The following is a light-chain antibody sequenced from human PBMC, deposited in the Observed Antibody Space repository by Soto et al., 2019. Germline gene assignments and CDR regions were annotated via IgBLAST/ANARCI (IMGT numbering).Light chain of an antibody. J-gene: IGLJ2*01. CDR2: DND. Sequence: QSVLTQPPSVSGTPGQRVTISCSGISSNVGSDFVYWYQQVPGTAPKRLIYDNDLRPSGVSDRFSGSKSATSASLAISGLRSEDEADYYCAAWDDSLSGHVVFGGGTKLTVL. CDR3: AAWDDSLSGHVV. CDR1: SSNVGSDF. V-gene: IGLV1-47*02.